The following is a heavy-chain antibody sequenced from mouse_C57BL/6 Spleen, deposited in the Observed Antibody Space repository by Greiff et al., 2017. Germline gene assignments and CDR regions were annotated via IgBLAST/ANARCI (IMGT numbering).Heavy chain of an antibody. D-gene: IGHD3-2*02. V-gene: IGHV5-4*01. CDR2: ISDGGSYT. CDR1: GFTFSSYA. J-gene: IGHJ2*01. CDR3: ASDRPAQATLYYFDY. Sequence: EVQGVESGGGLVKPGGSLKLSCAASGFTFSSYAMSWVRQTPEKRLEWVATISDGGSYTYYPDNVKGRFTISRDNAKNNLYLQMSHLKSEDTAMYYCASDRPAQATLYYFDYWGQGTPLTVSS.